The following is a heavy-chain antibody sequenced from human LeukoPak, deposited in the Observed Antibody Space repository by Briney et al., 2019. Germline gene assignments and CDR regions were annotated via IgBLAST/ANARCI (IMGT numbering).Heavy chain of an antibody. J-gene: IGHJ4*02. V-gene: IGHV3-33*03. CDR3: ARGASARQDY. CDR1: GFTFSSYG. CDR2: IWYDGSNK. D-gene: IGHD2-2*01. Sequence: PGRSLRLSCAASGFTFSSYGMHWVRQAPGKGLEWVAVIWYDGSNKYYADSVKGRFTISRDNAKNTLYLQMNSLRAEDTAVYYCARGASARQDYWGQGTLVTVSS.